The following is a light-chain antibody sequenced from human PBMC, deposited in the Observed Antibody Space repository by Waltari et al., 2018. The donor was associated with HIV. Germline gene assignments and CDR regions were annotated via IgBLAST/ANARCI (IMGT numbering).Light chain of an antibody. CDR3: QPYTDLPQT. V-gene: IGKV3-15*01. CDR2: GAT. CDR1: QNVSAN. J-gene: IGKJ1*01. Sequence: EVVMTQSPDTLSVSPGERATLSCRASQNVSANLACYQVRPGQDPSLLIYGATRRNTGSPSRFNASESRTEYTLTIISLQYKDFAIYYRQPYTDLPQTFGQGTRVDMK.